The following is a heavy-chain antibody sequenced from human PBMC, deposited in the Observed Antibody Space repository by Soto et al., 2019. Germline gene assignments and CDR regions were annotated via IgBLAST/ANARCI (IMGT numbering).Heavy chain of an antibody. J-gene: IGHJ4*02. CDR2: IWYDGSNK. D-gene: IGHD6-13*01. V-gene: IGHV3-33*01. CDR1: GFTFSSYG. Sequence: GGSLRLSCAASGFTFSSYGMHWVRQAPGKGLEWVAVIWYDGSNKYYADSVKGRFTISRDNSKNTLYLQMNSLRAEDTAVYYCARGGGLSSSWLDYWGQGTLVTVSS. CDR3: ARGGGLSSSWLDY.